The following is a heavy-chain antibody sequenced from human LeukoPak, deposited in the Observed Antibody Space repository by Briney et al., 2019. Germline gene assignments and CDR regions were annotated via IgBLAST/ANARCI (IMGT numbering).Heavy chain of an antibody. CDR3: ARELPGATRGFDY. D-gene: IGHD1-26*01. CDR2: ISAYNGDT. V-gene: IGHV1-18*01. J-gene: IGHJ4*02. CDR1: GYTFTNYG. Sequence: ASVKVSCKASGYTFTNYGISWLRQAPGQGLEWMGWISAYNGDTSYAQKLQGRVTMTTDTSTSTAYMELGSLGSDDTAVYYCARELPGATRGFDYWGQGTLVTVSS.